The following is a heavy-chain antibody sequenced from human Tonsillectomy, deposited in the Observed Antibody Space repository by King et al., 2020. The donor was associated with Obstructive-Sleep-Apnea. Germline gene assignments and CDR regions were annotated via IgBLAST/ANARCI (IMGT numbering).Heavy chain of an antibody. D-gene: IGHD6-19*01. V-gene: IGHV3-30*04. CDR3: AREGSSGGFGAFDI. J-gene: IGHJ3*02. Sequence: VQLVESGGGVVQPGRSLRLSCAASGFTFNSYAMHWVRQAPGKGLEWVAVILHDGTTKSYADSVKGRFPISSDNSESTVFLQMNSLRAEDTAGDYCAREGSSGGFGAFDIWGQGTMVTVS. CDR2: ILHDGTTK. CDR1: GFTFNSYA.